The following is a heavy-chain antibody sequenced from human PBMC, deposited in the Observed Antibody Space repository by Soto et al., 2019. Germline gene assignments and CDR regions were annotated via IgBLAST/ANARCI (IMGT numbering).Heavy chain of an antibody. D-gene: IGHD3-3*01. J-gene: IGHJ5*02. Sequence: GGSLRLSCAASGFTFGTFAMSWVRQAPGKGLEWVSFISGSGDRTSYADPVKGRFTISRDTSENMLYLQMSSLRLEDTAIYYCAKLRYYDFWSGENWFDPWGQGTLVTVS. CDR1: GFTFGTFA. CDR2: ISGSGDRT. V-gene: IGHV3-23*01. CDR3: AKLRYYDFWSGENWFDP.